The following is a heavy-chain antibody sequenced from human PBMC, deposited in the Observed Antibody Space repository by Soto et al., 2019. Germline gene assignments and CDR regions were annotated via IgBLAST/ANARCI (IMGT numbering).Heavy chain of an antibody. CDR1: GGSFSGYY. J-gene: IGHJ6*02. CDR3: ARGQMTRGVTKYYYYGMDV. CDR2: INHSGGT. V-gene: IGHV4-34*01. D-gene: IGHD3-10*01. Sequence: PSETLSLTCAVYGGSFSGYYWSWIRQPPGKGLEWIGEINHSGGTNYNPSLKSRVTISVDTSKNQFSLKLSSVTAADTAVYYCARGQMTRGVTKYYYYGMDVWGQGTTVTVSS.